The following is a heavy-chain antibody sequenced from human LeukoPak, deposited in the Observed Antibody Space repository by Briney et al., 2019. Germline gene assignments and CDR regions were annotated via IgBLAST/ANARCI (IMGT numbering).Heavy chain of an antibody. V-gene: IGHV3-23*01. CDR3: ANQLYGDYLAPDY. CDR1: GFTFSSYA. Sequence: GGSLRLSCAASGFTFSSYAMSWVRQAPGKGLEWASAISGSGGSTYYADSVKGRFTISRDNSKNTLCLQMNSLRAEDTAVYYCANQLYGDYLAPDYWGQGTLVTVSS. J-gene: IGHJ4*02. CDR2: ISGSGGST. D-gene: IGHD4-17*01.